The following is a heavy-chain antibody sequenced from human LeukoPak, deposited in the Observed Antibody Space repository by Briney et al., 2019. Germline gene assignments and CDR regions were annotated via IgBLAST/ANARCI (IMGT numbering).Heavy chain of an antibody. Sequence: SETLSLTCTVSGGSVSSGPSYWSWIRQPPGKGLDWIGYIYYSGSTNYNPSLKSRVTISVDTSKSQFSLKLNSVTAADTAVYYCARKGGLWEKDAFDIWGQGTMVTVSS. D-gene: IGHD3-16*01. J-gene: IGHJ3*02. V-gene: IGHV4-61*01. CDR1: GGSVSSGPSY. CDR3: ARKGGLWEKDAFDI. CDR2: IYYSGST.